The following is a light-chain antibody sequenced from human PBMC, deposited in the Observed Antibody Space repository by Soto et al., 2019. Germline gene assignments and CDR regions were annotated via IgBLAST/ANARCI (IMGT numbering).Light chain of an antibody. CDR3: MQALQTPFT. J-gene: IGKJ3*01. CDR2: LGS. Sequence: DIVVTQSPLSLPVTPGEPASISCRSSQSLLHSNGHNYLDWYLQKPGQSPQLLIYLGSNRASGVPDRFSGSGSGTDFTLKISRVEAEDVGVYYCMQALQTPFTFGPGTKVDIK. V-gene: IGKV2-28*01. CDR1: QSLLHSNGHNY.